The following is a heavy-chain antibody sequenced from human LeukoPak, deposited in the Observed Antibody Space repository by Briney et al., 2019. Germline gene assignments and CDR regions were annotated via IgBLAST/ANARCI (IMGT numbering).Heavy chain of an antibody. CDR3: VKDSSSGSYFDY. Sequence: GGSLRLSCSASGFTFSRYAMHWVRQAPGKGLEYVSAISSNGGSTYYADSVKGRFTISRDNSRNTLHLQMSSLRVEDTAVYYCVKDSSSGSYFDYWGQGTLVTVSS. D-gene: IGHD3-10*01. CDR1: GFTFSRYA. CDR2: ISSNGGST. V-gene: IGHV3-64D*06. J-gene: IGHJ4*02.